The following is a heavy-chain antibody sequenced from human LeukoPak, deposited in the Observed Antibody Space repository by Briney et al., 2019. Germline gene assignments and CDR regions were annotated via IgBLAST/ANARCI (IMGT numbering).Heavy chain of an antibody. Sequence: ASETLSLTCAVYGGSLSGYYWSWIRQPPGKGLEWIGEINHSGSTNYNPSLKSRVTISVDTSKNQFSLKLSSVTAADTAVYYCARGRALVIDYWGQGTLVTVSS. V-gene: IGHV4-34*01. CDR2: INHSGST. CDR1: GGSLSGYY. J-gene: IGHJ4*02. D-gene: IGHD2-2*01. CDR3: ARGRALVIDY.